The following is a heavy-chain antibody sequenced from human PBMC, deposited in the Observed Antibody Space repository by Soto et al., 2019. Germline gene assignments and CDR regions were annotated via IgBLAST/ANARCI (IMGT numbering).Heavy chain of an antibody. CDR3: AKDLGVLWFGESIDAFDI. CDR2: ISYDGSNK. J-gene: IGHJ3*02. Sequence: GGSLRLSCAASGFTFSSYGMHWVRQAPGKGLEWVAVISYDGSNKYYADSVKGRFTISRDNSKNTLYLQMNSLRAEDTAVYYCAKDLGVLWFGESIDAFDIWGQGTMVTVSS. CDR1: GFTFSSYG. D-gene: IGHD3-10*01. V-gene: IGHV3-30*18.